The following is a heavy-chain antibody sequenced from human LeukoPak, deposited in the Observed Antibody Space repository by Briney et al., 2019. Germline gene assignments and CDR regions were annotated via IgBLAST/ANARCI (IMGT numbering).Heavy chain of an antibody. J-gene: IGHJ6*03. CDR3: ARMPLVGGLRNLYFYYYMDV. D-gene: IGHD3-16*01. CDR2: IHTSGTT. Sequence: PSETLSLTCTVSGAPIDSFYWSWLRQPAGQSPEWIGRIHTSGTTNYNPSFKSRVIMSLDKPNNQFSLNVSSVTAADTGVYYCARMPLVGGLRNLYFYYYMDVWGRGTTVTVSS. CDR1: GAPIDSFY. V-gene: IGHV4-4*07.